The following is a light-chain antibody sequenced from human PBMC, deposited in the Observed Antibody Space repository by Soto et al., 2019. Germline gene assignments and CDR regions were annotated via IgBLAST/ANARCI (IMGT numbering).Light chain of an antibody. Sequence: EIVLTQSPATLSLSPGERATLSCRASQSISNYLAWYQQKPGQAPRLLIYDASNRATGIPARFSGSGTGTAFTLTISSLEPEDYAVYYCQQRGTWPPFTFGPGTKVDIK. CDR3: QQRGTWPPFT. CDR1: QSISNY. V-gene: IGKV3-11*01. CDR2: DAS. J-gene: IGKJ3*01.